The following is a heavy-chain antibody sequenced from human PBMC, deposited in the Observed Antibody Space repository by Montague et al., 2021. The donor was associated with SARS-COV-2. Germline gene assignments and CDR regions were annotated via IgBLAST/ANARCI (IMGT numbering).Heavy chain of an antibody. CDR3: ARGGGSSGQRANHFDY. V-gene: IGHV4-61*02. CDR1: GGSISSGSYY. D-gene: IGHD3-22*01. Sequence: TLSLTCTVSGGSISSGSYYWSWIRQPAGKGLEWIGRIYISGTTNYNPSLKSRVTISVDTSKNQFSLKLSSVTAADTAVYYCARGGGSSGQRANHFDYWGQGTLVTVSS. CDR2: IYISGTT. J-gene: IGHJ4*02.